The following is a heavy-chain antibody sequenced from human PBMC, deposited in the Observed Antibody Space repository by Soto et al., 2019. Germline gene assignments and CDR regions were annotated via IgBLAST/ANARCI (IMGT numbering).Heavy chain of an antibody. Sequence: GASVKVSCKASGGTFNKYAISWVRQAPGQGLEWMGGIIPMFGTANYAQKFQGRVTITADESTSTAYMELRSLRSEDTAVYYCARGVHYDSSGYYYFYWGRGTLVTVS. CDR2: IIPMFGTA. V-gene: IGHV1-69*13. CDR1: GGTFNKYA. D-gene: IGHD3-22*01. CDR3: ARGVHYDSSGYYYFY. J-gene: IGHJ4*02.